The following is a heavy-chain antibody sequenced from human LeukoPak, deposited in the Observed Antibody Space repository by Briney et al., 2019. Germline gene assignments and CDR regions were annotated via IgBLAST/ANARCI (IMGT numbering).Heavy chain of an antibody. D-gene: IGHD6-19*01. CDR2: IWYDGSNK. Sequence: GRSLRLSCAASGFTFSSYGMHWVRQAPGKGLEGVAVIWYDGSNKYYADSVKGRFTISRDNSKNTLYLQMNSLRAEDTAVYYCAKDRRGSGSIFDYWGQGTLVTVSS. V-gene: IGHV3-33*06. CDR1: GFTFSSYG. CDR3: AKDRRGSGSIFDY. J-gene: IGHJ4*02.